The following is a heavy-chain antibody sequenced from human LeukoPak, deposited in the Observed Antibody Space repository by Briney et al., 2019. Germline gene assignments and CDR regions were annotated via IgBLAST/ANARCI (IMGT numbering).Heavy chain of an antibody. CDR2: LRGNGEA. CDR3: ARASWVTSTDAVR. D-gene: IGHD3-3*01. Sequence: GGSLRLSCAASGLSFSTFAMSWVRQGPARGLEWVSSLRGNGEAFYADSVKGRFTLSSDISRNTVYLQLNNLRVEDTAIYYCARASWVTSTDAVRWGQGTLVTVSS. V-gene: IGHV3-23*01. CDR1: GLSFSTFA. J-gene: IGHJ4*02.